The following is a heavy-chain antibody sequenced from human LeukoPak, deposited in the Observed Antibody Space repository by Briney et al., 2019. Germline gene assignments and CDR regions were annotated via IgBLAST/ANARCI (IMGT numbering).Heavy chain of an antibody. V-gene: IGHV3-30*02. Sequence: GGSLRLSCAAPGFTFSSYGMHWVRQAPGKGLEWVAFIRYDGSNKYYADSVKGRFTISRDNSKNTLYLQMNSLRAEDTAVYYCAKDWAQIAVAGSSVDYWGQGTLVTVSS. CDR2: IRYDGSNK. D-gene: IGHD6-19*01. CDR3: AKDWAQIAVAGSSVDY. CDR1: GFTFSSYG. J-gene: IGHJ4*02.